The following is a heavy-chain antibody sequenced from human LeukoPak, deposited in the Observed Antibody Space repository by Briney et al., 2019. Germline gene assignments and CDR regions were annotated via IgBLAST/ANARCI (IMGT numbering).Heavy chain of an antibody. CDR1: GGTFSSYA. J-gene: IGHJ6*02. CDR3: ARDPRYCSGGSCYSGYYYGMDV. Sequence: VASVKVSCKASGGTFSSYAISWVRQAPGQGLEWMGGIIPIFGTANYAQKFQGRVTITADESTSTAYMELSSLRSEDTAVYYCARDPRYCSGGSCYSGYYYGMDVWGQGTTVTVSS. D-gene: IGHD2-15*01. V-gene: IGHV1-69*13. CDR2: IIPIFGTA.